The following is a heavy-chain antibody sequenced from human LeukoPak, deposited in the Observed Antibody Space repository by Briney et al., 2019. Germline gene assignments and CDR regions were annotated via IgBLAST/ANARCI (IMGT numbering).Heavy chain of an antibody. J-gene: IGHJ5*02. D-gene: IGHD3-3*01. CDR1: GGSISSYY. CDR3: ARAQHYDFWSGYYSSGVSGWFDP. Sequence: SETLSLTCTVSGGSISSYYWSWIRQPAGKGLEWIGRFHTTGSTNYNPSLKSRVTISVDTSKNQFSLKLSSVTAADTAVYYCARAQHYDFWSGYYSSGVSGWFDPWGQGTLVTVSS. V-gene: IGHV4-4*07. CDR2: FHTTGST.